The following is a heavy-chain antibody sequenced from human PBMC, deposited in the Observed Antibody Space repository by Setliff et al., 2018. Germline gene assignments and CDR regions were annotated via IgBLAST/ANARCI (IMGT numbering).Heavy chain of an antibody. D-gene: IGHD3-22*01. Sequence: GASVKVSCKASGYIFTGYYIHWVRQAPGQGLEWMGRFNPNSGDTNSAQKFQGRVTMTRDTSISTAYMELSRLKYDDTAVYYCARRNFYYDSSGFALYYYYMDVWGKGTTVTVSS. CDR1: GYIFTGYY. CDR3: ARRNFYYDSSGFALYYYYMDV. CDR2: FNPNSGDT. J-gene: IGHJ6*03. V-gene: IGHV1-2*06.